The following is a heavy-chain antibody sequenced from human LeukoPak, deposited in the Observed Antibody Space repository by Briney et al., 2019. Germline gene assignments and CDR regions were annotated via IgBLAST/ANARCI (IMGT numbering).Heavy chain of an antibody. CDR2: IYHSGST. Sequence: KPSETLSLTCTVSGGSISGSSYYWGWIRQPPGKGLEWIGEIYHSGSTNYNPSLKSRVTISVDKSKNQFSLKLSSVTAADTAVYYCARERDSGSYYFDYWGQGTLVTVSS. D-gene: IGHD1-26*01. CDR3: ARERDSGSYYFDY. CDR1: GGSISGSSYY. V-gene: IGHV4-39*07. J-gene: IGHJ4*02.